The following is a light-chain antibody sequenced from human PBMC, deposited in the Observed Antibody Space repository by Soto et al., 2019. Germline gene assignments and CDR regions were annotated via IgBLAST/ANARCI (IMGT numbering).Light chain of an antibody. Sequence: DIQMTQSPSTLSASVGDRVTITCRASQSISNWLAWYQQKPGKAPKLLIYDASNLESGVPSRFSGSGSGTEFTLTISSLQPDDFATYYCQQYNSYPWTFGQGTKVEIK. V-gene: IGKV1-5*01. CDR1: QSISNW. CDR3: QQYNSYPWT. J-gene: IGKJ1*01. CDR2: DAS.